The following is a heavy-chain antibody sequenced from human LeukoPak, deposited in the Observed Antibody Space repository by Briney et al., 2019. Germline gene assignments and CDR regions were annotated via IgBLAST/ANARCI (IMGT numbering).Heavy chain of an antibody. Sequence: GGSLRLSCAASGFTFSSSAMHWVRQAPGKGLEWVSGISSSGDSTYYADSVKGRFTISRDNSKNTLYLQMNSLRAEDTALYYCAKDSGWLAHYWGQGTLVIVSS. V-gene: IGHV3-23*01. J-gene: IGHJ4*02. D-gene: IGHD6-19*01. CDR2: ISSSGDST. CDR3: AKDSGWLAHY. CDR1: GFTFSSSA.